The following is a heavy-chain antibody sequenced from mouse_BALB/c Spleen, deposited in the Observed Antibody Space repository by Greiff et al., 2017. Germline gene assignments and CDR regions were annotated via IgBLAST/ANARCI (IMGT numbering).Heavy chain of an antibody. CDR2: INSNGGST. CDR3: ARDDGYSY. D-gene: IGHD2-3*01. Sequence: EVQVVESGGGLVQPGGSLKLPCAASGFTFSSYGMSWVRQTPDKRLELVATINSNGGSTYYPDSVKGRFTISRDNAKNTLYLQMSSLKSEDTAMYYCARDDGYSYWGQGTLVTVSA. CDR1: GFTFSSYG. V-gene: IGHV5-6-3*01. J-gene: IGHJ3*01.